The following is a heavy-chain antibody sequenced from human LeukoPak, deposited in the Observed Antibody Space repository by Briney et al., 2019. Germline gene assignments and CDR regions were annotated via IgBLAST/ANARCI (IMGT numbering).Heavy chain of an antibody. CDR3: ARDKGFGEDY. Sequence: AGGSLRLSCAVSGFTFSSYWMTWVRQAPGKGLEWVANIKQDGNEKYYVDSVKGRFTISRDNAKNSLYLQMNSLRAEDTAVYYCARDKGFGEDYWGQGTLVTVSS. D-gene: IGHD3-10*01. CDR2: IKQDGNEK. V-gene: IGHV3-7*01. CDR1: GFTFSSYW. J-gene: IGHJ4*02.